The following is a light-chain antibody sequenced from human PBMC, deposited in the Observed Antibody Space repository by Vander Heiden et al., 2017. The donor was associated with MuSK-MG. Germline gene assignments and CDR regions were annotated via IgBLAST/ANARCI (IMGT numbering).Light chain of an antibody. Sequence: SSELTQDPAVSVALGQTVRITCQGDSIRRYYASWDQQKPGQAHVLVIYGKNNRPSGIPDRFSGSSSGNTASLTITGAQAEDEADYYCDSRDSSGNHPFGGGTKLTVL. CDR2: GKN. V-gene: IGLV3-19*01. J-gene: IGLJ2*01. CDR1: SIRRYY. CDR3: DSRDSSGNHP.